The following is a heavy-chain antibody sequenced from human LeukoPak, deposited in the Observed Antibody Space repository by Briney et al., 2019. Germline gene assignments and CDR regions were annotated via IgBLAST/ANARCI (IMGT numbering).Heavy chain of an antibody. CDR1: GFTSTPFY. CDR3: ASVWGDRGSPSYYNMDV. V-gene: IGHV3-11*01. Sequence: GGSLRLSCAVSGFTSTPFYMSSIGQAPGKGLEWVSYISSSGSTIYYTDSVKGRFTISRDNDKNSLYLQMNSLRAEDTAVYYCASVWGDRGSPSYYNMDVWGKGTTVTVSS. CDR2: ISSSGSTI. D-gene: IGHD7-27*01. J-gene: IGHJ6*03.